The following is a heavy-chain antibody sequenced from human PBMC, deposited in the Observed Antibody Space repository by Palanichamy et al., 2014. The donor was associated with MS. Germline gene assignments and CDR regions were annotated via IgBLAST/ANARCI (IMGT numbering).Heavy chain of an antibody. D-gene: IGHD4-17*01. V-gene: IGHV3-9*01. Sequence: EAQLVESGGGLVQPGRSLRLSCIASGFTFDDYAMSWVRQPPGKGPGSGSPGILRNGGGIAYADSVWGRFTISRDNAKNSLYLQMNSLRTEDTAFYYCARDLGSVTAALGYWGRGTLVTVSS. CDR2: ILRNGGGI. CDR3: ARDLGSVTAALGY. J-gene: IGHJ4*02. CDR1: GFTFDDYA.